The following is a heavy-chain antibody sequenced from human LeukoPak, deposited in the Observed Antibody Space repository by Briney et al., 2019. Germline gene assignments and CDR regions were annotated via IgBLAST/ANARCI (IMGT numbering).Heavy chain of an antibody. Sequence: SSETLSLTCTVSGGSISSTSYYWGWIRQPPGKGLEWIGSIYYRGSTYYNPPLKSRVAISVDTSKNQFSLKLSSVTAADTAVYYCARHYSDSSGLDYWGQGTLVTVSS. CDR2: IYYRGST. D-gene: IGHD3-22*01. CDR3: ARHYSDSSGLDY. J-gene: IGHJ4*02. V-gene: IGHV4-39*07. CDR1: GGSISSTSYY.